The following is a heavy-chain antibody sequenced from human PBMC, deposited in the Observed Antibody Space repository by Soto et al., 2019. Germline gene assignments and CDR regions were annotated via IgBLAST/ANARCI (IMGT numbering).Heavy chain of an antibody. CDR3: AREISVAAANYGMDV. CDR1: GGTFSSYA. J-gene: IGHJ6*02. Sequence: SVKVSCKASGGTFSSYAISWVRQAPGQGLEWMGGIIPIFGTANYAQRFQGRVTITADESTSTAYMELSSLRSEDTAVYYCAREISVAAANYGMDVWGQGTTVTVSS. D-gene: IGHD6-13*01. V-gene: IGHV1-69*13. CDR2: IIPIFGTA.